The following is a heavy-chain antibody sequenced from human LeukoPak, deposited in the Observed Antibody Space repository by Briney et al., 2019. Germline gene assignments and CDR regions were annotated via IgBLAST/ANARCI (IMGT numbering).Heavy chain of an antibody. CDR2: VTDSGGGT. Sequence: GGSLRLSCAASGFTFSNYAMSWVRQAPGKGLEWVSSVTDSGGGTYYADSVKGRFAISRDNSKNTLFLQMNSLRADDTAVYYCAKHDAATMVRGVNFDYWGQGTLVTVSS. CDR3: AKHDAATMVRGVNFDY. D-gene: IGHD3-10*01. CDR1: GFTFSNYA. V-gene: IGHV3-23*01. J-gene: IGHJ4*02.